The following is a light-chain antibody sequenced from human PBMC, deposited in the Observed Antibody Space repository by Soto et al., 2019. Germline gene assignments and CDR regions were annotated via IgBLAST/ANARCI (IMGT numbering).Light chain of an antibody. V-gene: IGKV1-33*01. Sequence: DLQMTQSPSSLSASVGDRVTITCQASQDIIKSLNWYQQKTRRAPKLLISDGSNLERGVPSRFSGSGSETSFTFTISDLQPEDIATYYCQQHNNLPFTFGGGTKVEIK. J-gene: IGKJ4*01. CDR1: QDIIKS. CDR2: DGS. CDR3: QQHNNLPFT.